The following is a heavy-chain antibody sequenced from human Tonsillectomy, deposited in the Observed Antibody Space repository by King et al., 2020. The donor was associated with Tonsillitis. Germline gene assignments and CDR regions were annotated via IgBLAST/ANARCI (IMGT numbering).Heavy chain of an antibody. J-gene: IGHJ3*02. V-gene: IGHV3-23*01. CDR1: GFTFSSYA. CDR3: AKDWGSKGVVITHDAFDI. Sequence: QLLESGGGLVQPGGSLRLSCAASGFTFSSYAMSWVRQAPGKGLEWVSAISGSGGSTYYADSVKGRFTISRDNSKNTPYLQMNSLRAEDTAVYYCAKDWGSKGVVITHDAFDIWGQGTMVTVSS. D-gene: IGHD3-22*01. CDR2: ISGSGGST.